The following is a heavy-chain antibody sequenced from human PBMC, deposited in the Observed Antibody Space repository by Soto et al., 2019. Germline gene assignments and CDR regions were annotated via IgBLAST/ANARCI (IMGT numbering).Heavy chain of an antibody. CDR1: GYTFTSYA. D-gene: IGHD6-13*01. CDR3: ARDRDSSSWYYFDY. CDR2: INAGNGNT. V-gene: IGHV1-3*01. J-gene: IGHJ4*02. Sequence: ASVKVSCKASGYTFTSYAMYWVRQAPGQRLEWMGWINAGNGNTKYSQKFQGRVTITRDTSASTAYMELSSLRSEDTAVYYCARDRDSSSWYYFDYWGQGTLVTVSS.